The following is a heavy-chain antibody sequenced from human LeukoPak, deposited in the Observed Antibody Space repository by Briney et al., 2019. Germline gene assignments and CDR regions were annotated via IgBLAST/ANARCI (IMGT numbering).Heavy chain of an antibody. D-gene: IGHD6-6*01. J-gene: IGHJ4*02. CDR1: GVSFSGYY. CDR3: ARGLRVFGY. V-gene: IGHV4-34*01. Sequence: PSETLSLTCAVYGVSFSGYYWSWIRQPPGKGLEWIGEINHSGSNNYNPSLKSRVTISVDTSKNQFSLKLSSVTAADTAVYYCARGLRVFGYWGQGTLVTVSS. CDR2: INHSGSN.